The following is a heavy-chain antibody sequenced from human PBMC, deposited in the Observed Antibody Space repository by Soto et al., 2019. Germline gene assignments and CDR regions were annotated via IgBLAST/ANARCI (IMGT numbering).Heavy chain of an antibody. CDR2: INPDNGNR. V-gene: IGHV1-18*01. D-gene: IGHD3-22*01. Sequence: QVQLVQSGAELRKPGASVKVSCKASGYRFGSYGINWVRQAPGHGLEWMGWINPDNGNRNFAQKFEDRVIMTTATSTNTVYMELRSLRSDDTAIYYCARDRLRGYDNSGLYSWGQGILVSVSS. J-gene: IGHJ5*02. CDR1: GYRFGSYG. CDR3: ARDRLRGYDNSGLYS.